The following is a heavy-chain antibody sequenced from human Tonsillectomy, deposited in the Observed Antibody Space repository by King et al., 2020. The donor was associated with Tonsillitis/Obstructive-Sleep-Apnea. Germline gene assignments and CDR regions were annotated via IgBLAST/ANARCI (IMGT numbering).Heavy chain of an antibody. CDR2: FGGRRGST. CDR3: AKDHILDF. Sequence: QLVQSGGGLVQPGGSLRLSCVASGFTFSSYALRWVRQAPGKGLEWVSGFGGRRGSTYYADSVKGRFAISRDDSRNTLYLQMNSLRAEDTAVYYCAKDHILDFWGQGTLVTVSS. V-gene: IGHV3-23*04. J-gene: IGHJ4*02. D-gene: IGHD2-21*01. CDR1: GFTFSSYA.